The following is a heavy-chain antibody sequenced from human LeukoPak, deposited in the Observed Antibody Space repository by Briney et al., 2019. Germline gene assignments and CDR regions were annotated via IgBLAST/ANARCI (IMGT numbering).Heavy chain of an antibody. D-gene: IGHD2-15*01. CDR3: ARDVSDCSGGSCYSYFDY. V-gene: IGHV1-46*01. CDR1: GYTFTNYY. CDR2: IDPGGGNT. J-gene: IGHJ4*02. Sequence: GASVKVSCKASGYTFTNYYMHWVRQAPGQGLEWMGLIDPGGGNTNYAQNFQGRVTMTRDTSTTTVYMELSSLRSEDTAVYYCARDVSDCSGGSCYSYFDYWGQGTLVTVSS.